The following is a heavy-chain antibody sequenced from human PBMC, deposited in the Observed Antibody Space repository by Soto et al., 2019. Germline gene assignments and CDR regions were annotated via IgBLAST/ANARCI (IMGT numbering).Heavy chain of an antibody. D-gene: IGHD5-12*01. CDR1: GYTFTSYA. Sequence: ASVKVSCKASGYTFTSYAMHWVRQAPGQRLEWMGWINAGNGNRKYSQKFQGRVTITRDTPASTAYMELSSLRSEDTAVYYCARLVATMDYWGQGTLVTVSS. V-gene: IGHV1-3*01. J-gene: IGHJ4*02. CDR3: ARLVATMDY. CDR2: INAGNGNR.